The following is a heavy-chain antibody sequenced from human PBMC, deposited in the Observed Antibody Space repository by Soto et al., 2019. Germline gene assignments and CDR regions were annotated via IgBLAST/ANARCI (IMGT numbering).Heavy chain of an antibody. Sequence: XGSLIPSCAASGFTFSSYAMSWVRKAPGKGLEWVSAISGSGGSTYYADSVKGRFTISRDNSKNTLYLQMNSLRAEDTAVYYCAKDRSSYGPFDYWGQGTLVTVSS. J-gene: IGHJ4*02. D-gene: IGHD5-18*01. V-gene: IGHV3-23*01. CDR3: AKDRSSYGPFDY. CDR1: GFTFSSYA. CDR2: ISGSGGST.